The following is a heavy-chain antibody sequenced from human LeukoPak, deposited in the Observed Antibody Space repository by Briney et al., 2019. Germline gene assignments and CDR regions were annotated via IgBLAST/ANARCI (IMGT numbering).Heavy chain of an antibody. J-gene: IGHJ4*02. CDR1: GFTVRSNY. D-gene: IGHD6-13*01. V-gene: IGHV3-53*01. CDR2: IYSGGST. Sequence: GGSLRLSCAASGFTVRSNYMSWVRQAPGKGLEWVSVIYSGGSTYYADSVKGRFTISRDNSKNTLYLQMNSLRAEDTAVYYCARGGQQLLDYFHYWGQGTLVTVSS. CDR3: ARGGQQLLDYFHY.